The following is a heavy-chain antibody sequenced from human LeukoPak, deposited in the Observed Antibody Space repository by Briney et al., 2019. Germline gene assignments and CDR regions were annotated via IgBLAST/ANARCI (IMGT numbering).Heavy chain of an antibody. J-gene: IGHJ6*03. CDR1: SFTFSNYW. CDR3: ARYPGGYCSGGSCYSGYYYYYMDV. D-gene: IGHD2-15*01. CDR2: IKQDGSEK. V-gene: IGHV3-7*01. Sequence: GGSLRLSCAASSFTFSNYWMSWVRQAPGKVLEWVANIKQDGSEKHYVDSVKGRFTISRDNAKNSLYLQMNSLRAEDTAVYYCARYPGGYCSGGSCYSGYYYYYMDVWGKGTTVTISS.